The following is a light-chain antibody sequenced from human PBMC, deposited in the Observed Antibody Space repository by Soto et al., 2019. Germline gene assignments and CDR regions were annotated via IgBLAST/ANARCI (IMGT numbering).Light chain of an antibody. J-gene: IGLJ2*01. CDR3: QSYDSSLRGSL. V-gene: IGLV1-40*01. Sequence: QLVLTQPPSVSAAPGQRVTISCTGSSSNIGAGYDVHWYQHLPGTAPKLLIYANRGRPSGVPDRFSGPKSGTSASLGITGVQDEDEADYYCQSYDSSLRGSLFGGGTKLTVL. CDR1: SSNIGAGYD. CDR2: ANR.